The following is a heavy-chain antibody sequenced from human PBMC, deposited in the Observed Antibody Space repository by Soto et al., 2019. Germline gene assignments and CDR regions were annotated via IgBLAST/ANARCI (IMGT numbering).Heavy chain of an antibody. CDR1: GGSISSGGYY. CDR2: IYYSGST. CDR3: ARDRVVVVPAAIYYYYGMDV. J-gene: IGHJ6*02. Sequence: TLSLTCTVSGGSISSGGYYWSWIRQHPGKGLEWIGYIYYSGSTYYNPSLKSRVTISVDTSKNQFSLKLSSGTAADTAVYYCARDRVVVVPAAIYYYYGMDVWGQGTTVTVSS. V-gene: IGHV4-31*03. D-gene: IGHD2-2*02.